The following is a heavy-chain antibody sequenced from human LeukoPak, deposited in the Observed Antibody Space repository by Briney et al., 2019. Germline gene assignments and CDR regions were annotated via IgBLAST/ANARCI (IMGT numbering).Heavy chain of an antibody. V-gene: IGHV1-69*13. CDR3: ARSGRVMPRWFDP. J-gene: IGHJ5*02. CDR2: IIPIFGTA. CDR1: GGTFSSYA. Sequence: ASVKVSCKASGGTFSSYAISWVRQAHGQGLEWMGGIIPIFGTANYAQKFQGRVTITADESTSTAYMELSSLRSEDTAVYYCARSGRVMPRWFDPWGQGTLVTVSS. D-gene: IGHD2-2*01.